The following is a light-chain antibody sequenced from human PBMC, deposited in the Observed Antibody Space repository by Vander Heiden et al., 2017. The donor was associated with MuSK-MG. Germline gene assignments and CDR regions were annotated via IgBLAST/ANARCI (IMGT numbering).Light chain of an antibody. CDR3: QSYDNSLSGVV. CDR1: NSNIEAGLD. V-gene: IGLV1-40*01. J-gene: IGLJ3*02. Sequence: QSVPTQPPSGLAAPGQRVTISCTGGNSNIEAGLDVHWDQQLAGTAPKLLIYASTNRPSGGPDRFSGSKSGNSASLAVTGLQAEEEADYYCQSYDNSLSGVVFGGGTKLTVL. CDR2: AST.